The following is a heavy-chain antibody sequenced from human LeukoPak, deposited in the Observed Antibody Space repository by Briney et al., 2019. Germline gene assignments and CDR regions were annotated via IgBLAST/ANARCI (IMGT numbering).Heavy chain of an antibody. D-gene: IGHD2-2*01. Sequence: SETLSLTCTVSGDSFTSVTDYWAWIRQPPGKGLEWIGSIYYSGSTNYNPSLTSRVTMSVDTSKNQFSLKLTSVTAADTAVYYCARDRCNSTTCASRGAFDIWGQGTMVTVS. CDR3: ARDRCNSTTCASRGAFDI. CDR1: GDSFTSVTDY. V-gene: IGHV4-39*07. CDR2: IYYSGST. J-gene: IGHJ3*02.